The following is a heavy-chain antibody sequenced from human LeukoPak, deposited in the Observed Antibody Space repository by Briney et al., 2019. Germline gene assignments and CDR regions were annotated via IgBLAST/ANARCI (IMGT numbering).Heavy chain of an antibody. CDR2: ISGSGGST. Sequence: GGSLRLSCAASGFTFSSYAMSWVRQAPGKGLEWVSAISGSGGSTYYADSVKGRFTISRDNSKNTLYLQMNSLRAEDTVVYYCAKDGISPTGTHDYWGQGTLVTVSS. J-gene: IGHJ4*02. CDR3: AKDGISPTGTHDY. D-gene: IGHD2/OR15-2a*01. CDR1: GFTFSSYA. V-gene: IGHV3-23*01.